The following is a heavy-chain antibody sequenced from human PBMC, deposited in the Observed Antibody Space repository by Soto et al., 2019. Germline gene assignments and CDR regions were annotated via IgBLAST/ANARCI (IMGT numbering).Heavy chain of an antibody. V-gene: IGHV5-51*01. J-gene: IGHJ4*02. CDR3: VRPNFGALTHFDF. CDR1: GYIFTNYW. D-gene: IGHD3-16*01. CDR2: IFPGDSDT. Sequence: GESLKISCKASGYIFTNYWIGWVRQTPGKGLEWMGIIFPGDSDTRYNPSFEGQVTVSADESISTAYLQWNTLKASDTAMYYCVRPNFGALTHFDFWGQGTLVTVSS.